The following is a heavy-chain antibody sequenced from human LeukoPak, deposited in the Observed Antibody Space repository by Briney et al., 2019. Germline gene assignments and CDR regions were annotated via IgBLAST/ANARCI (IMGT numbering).Heavy chain of an antibody. D-gene: IGHD3-3*01. V-gene: IGHV1-69*13. J-gene: IGHJ6*03. CDR1: GGTFSSYA. Sequence: GASVKVSCKASGGTFSSYAISWVRQAPGQGLEWMGGIIPIFGTANYAQKFQGRVTITADESTSTAYMKLSSLRSEDTAVYYCASEGDFSDYYMDVWGKGTTVTVSS. CDR2: IIPIFGTA. CDR3: ASEGDFSDYYMDV.